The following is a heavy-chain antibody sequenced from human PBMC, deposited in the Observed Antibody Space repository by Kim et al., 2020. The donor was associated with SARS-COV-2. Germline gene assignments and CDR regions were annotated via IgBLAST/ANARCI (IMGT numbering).Heavy chain of an antibody. CDR3: ARDSNNIDGAFDM. CDR1: KFTFNTYG. D-gene: IGHD1-20*01. Sequence: GGSLRLSCAASKFTFNTYGMHWVRQAPGEGLEWVAVIWYDGSNKYYADSVKGRFTISRDNSRNTLYLQMNSLRGDDTAVYYCARDSNNIDGAFDMWGQGTMVTVSS. CDR2: IWYDGSNK. J-gene: IGHJ3*02. V-gene: IGHV3-33*01.